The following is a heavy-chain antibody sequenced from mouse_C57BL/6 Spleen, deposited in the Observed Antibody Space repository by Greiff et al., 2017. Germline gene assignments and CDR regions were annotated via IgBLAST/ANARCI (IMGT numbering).Heavy chain of an antibody. V-gene: IGHV2-9-1*01. Sequence: VMLVESGPGLVAPSQSLSIPCTVSGFSLPSSALSWVRQPPGKGLGWLGVLWTGGGTNYNLALKSTMSISKDNSKSQVFLKMNSLQTDDTARYYCARNLATGAYYFDYWGQGTTLTVAT. D-gene: IGHD1-1*01. CDR2: LWTGGGT. J-gene: IGHJ2*01. CDR1: GFSLPSSA. CDR3: ARNLATGAYYFDY.